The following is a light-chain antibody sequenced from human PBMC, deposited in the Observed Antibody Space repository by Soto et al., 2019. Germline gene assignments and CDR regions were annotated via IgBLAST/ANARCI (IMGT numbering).Light chain of an antibody. Sequence: VLTQSPGALSLSPGESATLSCRASQSVSDTHVAWYQQRTGQAPRLLIYDASRRDIGVPDRFIGSGSATDFTLTISGLEPDDFAAYFCHQYGTSPQTFGQGTKVEIK. V-gene: IGKV3-20*01. CDR2: DAS. J-gene: IGKJ1*01. CDR3: HQYGTSPQT. CDR1: QSVSDTH.